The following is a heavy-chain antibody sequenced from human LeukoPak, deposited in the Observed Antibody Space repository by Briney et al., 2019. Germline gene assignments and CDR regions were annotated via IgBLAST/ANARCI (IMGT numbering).Heavy chain of an antibody. Sequence: GASVKVSCKASGYTFTSYYMHWVRQAPGQGLEWMGWINPNSGGTNYAQKFQGRVTMTRDTSISTAYMELSRLRSDDTAVYYCARGPRYSSSWYLGASYYYYYYMDVWGKGTTVTVSS. CDR3: ARGPRYSSSWYLGASYYYYYYMDV. J-gene: IGHJ6*03. D-gene: IGHD6-13*01. CDR1: GYTFTSYY. CDR2: INPNSGGT. V-gene: IGHV1-2*02.